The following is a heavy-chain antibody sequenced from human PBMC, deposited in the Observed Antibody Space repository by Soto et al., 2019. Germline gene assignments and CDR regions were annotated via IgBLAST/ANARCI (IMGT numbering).Heavy chain of an antibody. V-gene: IGHV3-33*01. Sequence: ESGGGVVQPGRSLRLSCAASGFTFSSYGMHWVRQAPGKGLEWVAVIWYDGSNKYYADSVKGRFTISRDNSKNTLYLQMNSLRAEDTAVYYCAREHQEAAAQTIDYWGQGTLVTVSS. CDR2: IWYDGSNK. J-gene: IGHJ4*02. CDR1: GFTFSSYG. D-gene: IGHD6-13*01. CDR3: AREHQEAAAQTIDY.